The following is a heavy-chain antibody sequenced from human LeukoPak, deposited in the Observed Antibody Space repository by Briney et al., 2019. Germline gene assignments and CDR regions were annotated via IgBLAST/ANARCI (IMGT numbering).Heavy chain of an antibody. V-gene: IGHV3-74*01. CDR1: GFTFSSYW. D-gene: IGHD2-15*01. CDR2: INSDGSST. J-gene: IGHJ2*01. Sequence: GGSLRLSCAASGFTFSSYWMHWVRQAPGKGLVWVSRINSDGSSTSYADSVKGRFTISRDNAKNTLYLQMNSLRAEDTAVYYCARNGYCSGGSCYGYWYFDLWGRGTLVTVSS. CDR3: ARNGYCSGGSCYGYWYFDL.